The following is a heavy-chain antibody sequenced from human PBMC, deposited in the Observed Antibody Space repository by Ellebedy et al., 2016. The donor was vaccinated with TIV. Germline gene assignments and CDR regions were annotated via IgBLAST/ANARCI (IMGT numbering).Heavy chain of an antibody. CDR2: IYYSGST. CDR3: ARVDCSGGSCYPPWS. J-gene: IGHJ5*02. D-gene: IGHD2-15*01. V-gene: IGHV4-39*07. Sequence: GSLRLSCTVSGGSISSSSYYWGWIRQPPGKGLEWIGSIYYSGSTYYNPSLKSRVTISVDTSKNQFSLKLSSVTAADTAVYYCARVDCSGGSCYPPWSWGQGTLVTVSS. CDR1: GGSISSSSYY.